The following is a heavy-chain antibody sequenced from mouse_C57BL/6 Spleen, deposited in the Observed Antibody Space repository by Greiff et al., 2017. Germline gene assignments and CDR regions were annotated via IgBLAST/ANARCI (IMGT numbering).Heavy chain of an antibody. V-gene: IGHV5-17*01. CDR3: ARIITTVVATRYFDV. CDR1: GFTFSDYG. CDR2: ISSGSSTI. D-gene: IGHD1-1*01. J-gene: IGHJ1*03. Sequence: EVKVVESGGGLVKPGGSLKLSCAASGFTFSDYGMPWVRQAPEKGLEWVAYISSGSSTIYYADTVKGRFTISRDNAKNTLFLQMTSLRSEDTAMYYCARIITTVVATRYFDVWGTGTTVTVSS.